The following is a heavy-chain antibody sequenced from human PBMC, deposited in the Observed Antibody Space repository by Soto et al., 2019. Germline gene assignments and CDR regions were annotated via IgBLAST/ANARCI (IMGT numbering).Heavy chain of an antibody. CDR2: ISGSGGNT. J-gene: IGHJ3*02. Sequence: EVQLLESGGGLVQPGGSLRLSCAASGFTFRSYGMSWVRQAPGKGLEWVSAISGSGGNTFYADSVRGRFTISRDNSKYTLYVQMNSLRAEDTALYYCAKGIYSAYAKGANDIWGQGTMVTVPS. CDR1: GFTFRSYG. CDR3: AKGIYSAYAKGANDI. D-gene: IGHD5-12*01. V-gene: IGHV3-23*01.